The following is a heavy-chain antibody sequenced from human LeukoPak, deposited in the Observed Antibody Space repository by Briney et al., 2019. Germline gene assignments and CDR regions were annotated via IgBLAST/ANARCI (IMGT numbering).Heavy chain of an antibody. Sequence: GGSLRLSCAASGFKFSSYGMHWVRQAPGKGLEWVAIIWYDGSNKYYADSVKGRFIISRDNSENTLYLQMNSLRAEDTAVYYCARDPLESAYYHYYYYGMDVWGQGTTVTVSS. CDR2: IWYDGSNK. CDR3: ARDPLESAYYHYYYYGMDV. D-gene: IGHD3-22*01. J-gene: IGHJ6*02. CDR1: GFKFSSYG. V-gene: IGHV3-33*01.